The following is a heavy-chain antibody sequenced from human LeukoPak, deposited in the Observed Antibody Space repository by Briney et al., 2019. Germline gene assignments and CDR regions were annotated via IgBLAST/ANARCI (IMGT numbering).Heavy chain of an antibody. D-gene: IGHD6-25*01. Sequence: SETLSLTCTVAGGSMSSYYWSWIRQPPGKGLEWIGYMYYSGSTNYNRSLKSRVTIPVETSKNQFSLKLSAVTAADTAVYYCARVVRLVAADWFDPWGQGILVTVSS. J-gene: IGHJ5*02. CDR1: GGSMSSYY. CDR2: MYYSGST. V-gene: IGHV4-59*01. CDR3: ARVVRLVAADWFDP.